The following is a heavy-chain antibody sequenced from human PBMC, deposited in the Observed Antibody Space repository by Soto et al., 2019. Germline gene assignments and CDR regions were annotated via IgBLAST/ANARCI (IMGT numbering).Heavy chain of an antibody. CDR3: ARRDEMGDINNWFDP. J-gene: IGHJ5*02. CDR1: GGSFNYYY. Sequence: SETLSLTCAVYGGSFNYYYWTWIRQPPGKGLEWIGEINHSGSTNYNPSLKNRVTMSVDTSKNQFSLKLSSVTAADTAVYYCARRDEMGDINNWFDPWGQGTLVTVSS. V-gene: IGHV4-34*01. CDR2: INHSGST. D-gene: IGHD3-16*01.